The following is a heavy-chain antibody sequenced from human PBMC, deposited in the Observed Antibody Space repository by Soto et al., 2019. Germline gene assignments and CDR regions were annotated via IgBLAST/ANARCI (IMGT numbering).Heavy chain of an antibody. Sequence: QVQLQESGPGLVKPSETLSLTCTVSGGSISSYYWSWIRQSPGKGLEWIGYIYYSGSTNYNPSLKSRVTISVDTSKNQCSLKLSSVTAADTAVYYCARHLGYDSSGYYRNWFDPWGQGTLVTVSS. J-gene: IGHJ5*02. CDR3: ARHLGYDSSGYYRNWFDP. CDR1: GGSISSYY. V-gene: IGHV4-59*08. D-gene: IGHD3-22*01. CDR2: IYYSGST.